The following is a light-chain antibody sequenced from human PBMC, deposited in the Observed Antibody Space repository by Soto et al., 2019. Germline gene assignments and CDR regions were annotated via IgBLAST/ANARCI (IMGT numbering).Light chain of an antibody. CDR2: AAS. CDR3: QQCYSSPRT. V-gene: IGKV1-39*01. Sequence: DIQMTQSPSTLSASVGERVTITCRASQSITTYVNWYQQKLGKAPTLLIYAASSLQSGVPSRFSGSGSGTDFNLTISSLQPEDFATYFCQQCYSSPRTFGPGTKVEI. J-gene: IGKJ1*01. CDR1: QSITTY.